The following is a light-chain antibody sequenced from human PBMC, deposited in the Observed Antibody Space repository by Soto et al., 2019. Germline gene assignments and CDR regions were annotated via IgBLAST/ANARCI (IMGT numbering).Light chain of an antibody. Sequence: QSALTQPASVSGSPGQSITLSCTGTSSDIGGYDDVSWHQRHPGKAPKLIIYDVNNRPSGVSNRFSGSKSGNTASLTISGLQAEDEADSYCSSYASGSSHVVFGGGTQLTVL. CDR1: SSDIGGYDD. V-gene: IGLV2-14*01. CDR2: DVN. J-gene: IGLJ2*01. CDR3: SSYASGSSHVV.